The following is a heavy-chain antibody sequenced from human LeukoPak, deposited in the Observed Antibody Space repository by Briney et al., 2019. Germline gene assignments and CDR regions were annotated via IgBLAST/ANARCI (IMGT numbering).Heavy chain of an antibody. Sequence: GGSLRLSCAASGFTFSSYWMHWVRQAPGKGLVWVSRINSDVSSTSYADSVKGRFTISRDNAKNTLYLQMNSLRAEDTAVYYCARSFRSSGSENFDYWGQGTLVTVSS. J-gene: IGHJ4*02. CDR2: INSDVSST. V-gene: IGHV3-74*01. CDR1: GFTFSSYW. CDR3: ARSFRSSGSENFDY. D-gene: IGHD3-10*01.